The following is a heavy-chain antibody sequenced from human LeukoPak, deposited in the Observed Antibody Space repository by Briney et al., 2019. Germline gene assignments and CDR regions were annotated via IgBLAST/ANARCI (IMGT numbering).Heavy chain of an antibody. CDR1: GFTVSSNY. D-gene: IGHD3-22*01. Sequence: PGGSLRLSCAASGFTVSSNYMSWVRQAPGKGLEWVSVIYSGGSTYYADSVKGRFTISRDNSKNTLYLQMNSLRAEDTAVYYCARDKSDDSSGLLYWGQGTLVTAPS. CDR3: ARDKSDDSSGLLY. J-gene: IGHJ4*02. V-gene: IGHV3-53*01. CDR2: IYSGGST.